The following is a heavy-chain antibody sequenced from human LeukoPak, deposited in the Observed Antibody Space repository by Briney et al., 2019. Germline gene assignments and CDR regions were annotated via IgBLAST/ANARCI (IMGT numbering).Heavy chain of an antibody. J-gene: IGHJ4*02. CDR1: GFTFDNSW. V-gene: IGHV3-74*01. Sequence: GGSLRLSCAASGFTFDNSWIHWVRQGPGRGLVWVSRISPDGITTNYADSVKGRFTISRDNAKNSLYLQMNSLRAEDTAVYYCARGSLDYIVVVPAAILGYYFDYWGQGTLVTVSS. CDR3: ARGSLDYIVVVPAAILGYYFDY. CDR2: ISPDGITT. D-gene: IGHD2-2*02.